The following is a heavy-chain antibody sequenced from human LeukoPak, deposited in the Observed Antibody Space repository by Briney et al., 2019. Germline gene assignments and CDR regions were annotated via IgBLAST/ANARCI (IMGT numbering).Heavy chain of an antibody. CDR3: ARGGMIMVYAIPLYNWFDP. Sequence: PSQTLSLTCTVSGGSISSGNYYWSWIRQPAGKGLEWIGYSYNSGSTNYNPSLKSRVTKTVDTSKNQFSLKLSSVTAADTAVYYCARGGMIMVYAIPLYNWFDPWGQGTLVTVSS. CDR1: GGSISSGNYY. CDR2: SYNSGST. J-gene: IGHJ5*02. V-gene: IGHV4-61*09. D-gene: IGHD2-8*01.